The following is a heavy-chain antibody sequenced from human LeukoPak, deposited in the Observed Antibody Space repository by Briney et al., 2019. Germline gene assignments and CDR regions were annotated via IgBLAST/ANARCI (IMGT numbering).Heavy chain of an antibody. CDR1: GLTFSTYA. V-gene: IGHV3-23*01. CDR3: AKDDGRSSSWDFDY. D-gene: IGHD6-13*01. J-gene: IGHJ4*02. Sequence: GGSLRLSCAASGLTFSTYAMCWVRQAPGKGLEWVSTVSGSGASTYYADSVKGRFTISRDNSKNTLYLQMNSLRAEDTAVYYCAKDDGRSSSWDFDYWGQGTLVTVSS. CDR2: VSGSGAST.